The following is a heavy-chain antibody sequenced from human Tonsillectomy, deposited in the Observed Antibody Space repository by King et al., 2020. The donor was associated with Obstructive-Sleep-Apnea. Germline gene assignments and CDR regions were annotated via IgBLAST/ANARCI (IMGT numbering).Heavy chain of an antibody. CDR2: ISSSGDNT. V-gene: IGHV3-23*04. J-gene: IGHJ4*02. D-gene: IGHD6-13*01. CDR1: GFTFSSYA. Sequence: VQLVESGGGLVQPGGSLRLSCAASGFTFSSYAMTWVRQAPGKGLEWVSIISSSGDNTYYADSVKGRFTISRDNSKNTLYLQMNSLRAEDTAVYYCTNSIAAAGTYWGQGTLVTVSP. CDR3: TNSIAAAGTY.